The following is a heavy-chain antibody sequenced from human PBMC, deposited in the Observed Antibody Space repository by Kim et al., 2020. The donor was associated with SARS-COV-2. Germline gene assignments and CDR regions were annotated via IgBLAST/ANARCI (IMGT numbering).Heavy chain of an antibody. CDR2: ISSSSSYI. CDR1: GFTFSSYS. V-gene: IGHV3-21*01. Sequence: GSLRLSCAASGFTFSSYSMNWVRQAPGKGLEWVSSISSSSSYIYYADSVKGRFTISRDNAKNSLYLQMNSLRAEDTAVYYCARAMATITPNYYYYGMDVWGQGTTVTVSS. D-gene: IGHD5-12*01. CDR3: ARAMATITPNYYYYGMDV. J-gene: IGHJ6*02.